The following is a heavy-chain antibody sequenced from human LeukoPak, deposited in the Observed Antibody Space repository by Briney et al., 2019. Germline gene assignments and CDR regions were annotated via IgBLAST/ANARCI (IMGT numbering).Heavy chain of an antibody. CDR3: ARDEDTSALSEY. J-gene: IGHJ4*02. V-gene: IGHV3-23*01. CDR2: ISNNGGRT. D-gene: IGHD2/OR15-2a*01. Sequence: GGSLRLSCAGSGFSFSSNTMSWVRQAPGRGLEWVSAISNNGGRTDYADSVKGRFTISRGNSKSTLYLHMDSLRAEDTAVYYCARDEDTSALSEYWGQGTLVTVSS. CDR1: GFSFSSNT.